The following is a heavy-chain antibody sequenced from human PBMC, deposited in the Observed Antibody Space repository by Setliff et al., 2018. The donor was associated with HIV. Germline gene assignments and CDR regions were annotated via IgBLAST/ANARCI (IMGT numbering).Heavy chain of an antibody. CDR3: AKADVLLCDF. Sequence: VASVKVSCKASGYTFTSFGITWVRQAPGQGLEWMGWIDPKSGDTSYAQKFQDRVTFTSDTSVSTAYMDLTTLSSADTAIYYCAKADVLLCDFWGQGTLVTVSS. CDR1: GYTFTSFG. J-gene: IGHJ4*02. V-gene: IGHV1-2*02. D-gene: IGHD3-16*01. CDR2: IDPKSGDT.